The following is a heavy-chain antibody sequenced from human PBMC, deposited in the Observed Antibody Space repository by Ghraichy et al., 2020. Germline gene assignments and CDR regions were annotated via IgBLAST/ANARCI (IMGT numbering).Heavy chain of an antibody. J-gene: IGHJ4*02. CDR2: IWYDGSNK. CDR1: GFTFSSYG. Sequence: GESLNISCAASGFTFSSYGMHWVRQAPGKGLEWVAVIWYDGSNKYYADSVKGRFTISRDNSKNTLYLQMNSLRAEDTAVYYCARGGKWQWLVFDYWGQGTLVTVSS. CDR3: ARGGKWQWLVFDY. V-gene: IGHV3-33*01. D-gene: IGHD6-19*01.